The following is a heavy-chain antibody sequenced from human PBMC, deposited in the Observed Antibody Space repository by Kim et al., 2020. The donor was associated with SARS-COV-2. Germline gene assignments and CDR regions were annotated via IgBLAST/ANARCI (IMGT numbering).Heavy chain of an antibody. V-gene: IGHV3-23*01. D-gene: IGHD3-10*01. CDR3: AKDLSLLWFGELSPFDY. CDR2: ISGSGGST. J-gene: IGHJ4*02. CDR1: GFTFSSYA. Sequence: GGSLRLSCAASGFTFSSYAMSWVRQAPGKGLEWVSAISGSGGSTYYADSVKGRFTISRDNSKNTLYLQMNSLRAEDTAVYYCAKDLSLLWFGELSPFDYWGQGTLVTVSS.